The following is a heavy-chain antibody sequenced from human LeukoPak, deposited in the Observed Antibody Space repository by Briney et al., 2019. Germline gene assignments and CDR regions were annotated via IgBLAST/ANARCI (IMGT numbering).Heavy chain of an antibody. J-gene: IGHJ4*02. CDR2: IYYSGST. CDR3: ARQGVAALFDY. CDR1: GGSISSSSYY. Sequence: PSETLSLTCTVFGGSISSSSYYWGWIRQPPGKGLEWIGSIYYSGSTYYNPSLKSRVTISVDTSKNQFPLKLGSVTAADTAVYYWARQGVAALFDYWGQGTLVTVSS. D-gene: IGHD3-10*01. V-gene: IGHV4-39*01.